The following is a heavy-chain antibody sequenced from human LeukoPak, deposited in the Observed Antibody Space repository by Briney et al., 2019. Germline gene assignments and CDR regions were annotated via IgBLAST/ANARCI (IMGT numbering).Heavy chain of an antibody. CDR3: ARETWRAPDFDY. CDR1: GFTFSDYY. CDR2: ISSSANII. J-gene: IGHJ4*02. Sequence: GGSLRLSCAASGFTFSDYYMSWSRQAPGKGLEWISCISSSANIIYYADSVKGRFTISRDNAKNSLYLQMNSLRAEDTAVYYCARETWRAPDFDYWGQGTLVTVSS. V-gene: IGHV3-11*01.